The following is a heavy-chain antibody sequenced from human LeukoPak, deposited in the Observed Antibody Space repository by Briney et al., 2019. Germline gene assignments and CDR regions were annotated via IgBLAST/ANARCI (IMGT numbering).Heavy chain of an antibody. V-gene: IGHV3-15*01. Sequence: GGSLRLSCAASGFTFTNAWMSWVRQAPGKGLEWVGRIKSKTDSGTTDYAATVKGRFTISRDDSKKTLYLQMNSLKTEDTAVYYCTTGTVWGQGTLVTVSS. CDR2: IKSKTDSGTT. J-gene: IGHJ4*02. D-gene: IGHD1-1*01. CDR1: GFTFTNAW. CDR3: TTGTV.